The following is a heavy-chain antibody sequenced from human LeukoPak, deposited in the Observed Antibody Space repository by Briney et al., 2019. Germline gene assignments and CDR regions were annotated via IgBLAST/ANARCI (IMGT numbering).Heavy chain of an antibody. CDR3: ATSAMVRGGYEN. CDR1: GFTFSYYW. Sequence: GGSLRLSCAASGFTFSYYWMSWVRQAPGKGLEWVANINQDVSEKYYVDSVKGRFTISRDNAKTSLYLQMNSLRAEDAAVYYCATSAMVRGGYENWGQGTLVTVSS. CDR2: INQDVSEK. J-gene: IGHJ4*02. D-gene: IGHD3-10*01. V-gene: IGHV3-7*01.